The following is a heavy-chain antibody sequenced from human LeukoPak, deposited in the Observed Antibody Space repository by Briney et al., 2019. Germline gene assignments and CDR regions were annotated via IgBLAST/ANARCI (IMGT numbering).Heavy chain of an antibody. J-gene: IGHJ4*02. Sequence: PGGSLRLSCVAYGFTFSSFSMSWVRQAPGKGLEWVSGVSNSGVTTHYADSVKGRFTISRDNAKNTLFLQMNSLRAEDTAVYYCVKGIASHDFFSRGEWGQGTLVTVSS. CDR1: GFTFSSFS. CDR3: VKGIASHDFFSRGE. CDR2: VSNSGVTT. D-gene: IGHD2-21*01. V-gene: IGHV3-23*01.